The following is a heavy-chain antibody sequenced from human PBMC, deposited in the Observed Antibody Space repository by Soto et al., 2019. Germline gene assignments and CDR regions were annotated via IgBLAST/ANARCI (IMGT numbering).Heavy chain of an antibody. V-gene: IGHV1-69*01. J-gene: IGHJ6*02. CDR1: GGTFSSYA. CDR2: IIPIFGTA. Sequence: QVQLVQSGAEVKKPGSSVKVSCKASGGTFSSYAISWVRQAPGQGLEWMGGIIPIFGTANYAQKFQGRVTITADESTRTAYMELSSLRSEDTAVDYCAGARLGAITPLDLCYGMDVWGQGTTVTVSS. CDR3: AGARLGAITPLDLCYGMDV. D-gene: IGHD3-16*01.